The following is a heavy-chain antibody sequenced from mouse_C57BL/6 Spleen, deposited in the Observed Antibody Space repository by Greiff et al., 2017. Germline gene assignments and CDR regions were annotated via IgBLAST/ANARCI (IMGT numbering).Heavy chain of an antibody. CDR1: GYTFTGYW. CDR3: ARKTQWGYAMDY. J-gene: IGHJ4*01. CDR2: IFPGSGST. Sequence: QVQLQQSGAELMKPGASVKLSCKATGYTFTGYWIEWVKQRPGHGLEWIGEIFPGSGSTNYNEKFKGKATFTADTSSNTAYMQLSSLTTEDSAIYYCARKTQWGYAMDYWGQGTSVTVSS. V-gene: IGHV1-9*01.